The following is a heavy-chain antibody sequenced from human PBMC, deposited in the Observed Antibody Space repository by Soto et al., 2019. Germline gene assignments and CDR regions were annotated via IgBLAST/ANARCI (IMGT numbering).Heavy chain of an antibody. J-gene: IGHJ4*02. CDR3: ARAXNKRGYSYGPXY. D-gene: IGHD5-18*01. CDR2: INRSGST. Sequence: PSETLSLTCAVYGGSFSGYYWTWIRQPPGKGLEWIGEINRSGSTNCNPSLKSRVTISVDTSKNQFSLKLSPVTAADTAVYYCARAXNKRGYSYGPXYWGQGTLVXVSS. CDR1: GGSFSGYY. V-gene: IGHV4-34*01.